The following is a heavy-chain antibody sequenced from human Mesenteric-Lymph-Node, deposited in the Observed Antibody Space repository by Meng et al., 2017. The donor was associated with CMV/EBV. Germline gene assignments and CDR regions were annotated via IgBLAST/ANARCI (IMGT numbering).Heavy chain of an antibody. V-gene: IGHV4-34*01. CDR1: GGSFNLYY. CDR3: ARLRNYVTD. D-gene: IGHD4-11*01. Sequence: GSLRLSCGVYGGSFNLYYWYWIRQAPGKGLEWIGEISHSGTTNYNPSLRSRVTISVDTSKNQFSLRLSSVTAADTAVYYCARLRNYVTDWGQGTLVTVSS. CDR2: ISHSGTT. J-gene: IGHJ4*02.